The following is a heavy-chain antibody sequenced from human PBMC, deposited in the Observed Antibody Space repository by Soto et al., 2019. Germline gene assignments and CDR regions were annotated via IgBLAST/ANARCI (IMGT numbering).Heavy chain of an antibody. D-gene: IGHD2-15*01. Sequence: GGSLRLSCAASGFTFSSYSMNWVRQAPGKGLEWVSSISSSSSYIYYADSVKGRFTISRDNAKNSLYLQMNSLRAEDTAVYYCAREVVVVVAATFSDYYYMDVWGKGTTVTVSS. CDR2: ISSSSSYI. CDR3: AREVVVVVAATFSDYYYMDV. J-gene: IGHJ6*03. CDR1: GFTFSSYS. V-gene: IGHV3-21*01.